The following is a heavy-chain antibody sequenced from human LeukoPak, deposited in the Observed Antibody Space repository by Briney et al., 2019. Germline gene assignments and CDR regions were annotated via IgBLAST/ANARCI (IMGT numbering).Heavy chain of an antibody. D-gene: IGHD4-17*01. J-gene: IGHJ6*02. Sequence: GGSLRLSCAASGFTFSSYAMSWVRQAPGKGLEWVSAISGSGGSTYYADSVKGRFTISRDNSKNTLYLQMNSLRAEDTAVYYCAKPYPILYGDSDYYYYYGMDVWGQGTTVTVSS. CDR1: GFTFSSYA. V-gene: IGHV3-23*01. CDR3: AKPYPILYGDSDYYYYYGMDV. CDR2: ISGSGGST.